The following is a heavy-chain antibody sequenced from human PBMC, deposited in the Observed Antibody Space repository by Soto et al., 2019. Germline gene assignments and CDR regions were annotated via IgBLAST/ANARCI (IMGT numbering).Heavy chain of an antibody. Sequence: ASVKVSCKASGYTFTSYGISWVRQAPGQGLEWMGWISAYNGNTNYAQKLQGRVTMTTDTSTSTAYMELRSLRSDDTAVYYCASDSVAVANLNYYYYGMDVWGQGTTVTVSS. J-gene: IGHJ6*02. CDR3: ASDSVAVANLNYYYYGMDV. V-gene: IGHV1-18*01. CDR1: GYTFTSYG. CDR2: ISAYNGNT. D-gene: IGHD6-19*01.